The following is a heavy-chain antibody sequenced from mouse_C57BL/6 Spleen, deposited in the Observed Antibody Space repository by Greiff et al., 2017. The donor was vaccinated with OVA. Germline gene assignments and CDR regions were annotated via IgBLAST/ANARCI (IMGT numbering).Heavy chain of an antibody. CDR1: GYTFTSYW. J-gene: IGHJ1*03. CDR3: ARSFITSYRDMDV. V-gene: IGHV1-53*01. D-gene: IGHD1-1*01. CDR2: INPSNGGT. Sequence: VQLQQPGTELVKPGASVKLSCKASGYTFTSYWMYWVKQRPGQGLEWIGNINPSNGGTNYNEKFKSKATLTVDKSSSTAYMQLSSLTSEDSAVDYGARSFITSYRDMDVWGTGTSVTVSS.